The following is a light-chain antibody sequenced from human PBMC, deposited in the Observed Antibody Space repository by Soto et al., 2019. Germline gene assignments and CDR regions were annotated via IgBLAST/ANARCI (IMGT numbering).Light chain of an antibody. V-gene: IGLV1-44*01. CDR1: SSNIGSNT. Sequence: QCERTQPASASGIPGQRVSISCSGSSSNIGSNTVNWYQQLPGTAPKLLIYSNNQRPSGVPDRFSGSKSGTSASLAISGLQSEDEADYYCAAWDDSLNGFYVFGTGTNVTVL. J-gene: IGLJ1*01. CDR3: AAWDDSLNGFYV. CDR2: SNN.